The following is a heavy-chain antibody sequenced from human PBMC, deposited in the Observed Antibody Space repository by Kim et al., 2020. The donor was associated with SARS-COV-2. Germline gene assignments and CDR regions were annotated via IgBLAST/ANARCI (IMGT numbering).Heavy chain of an antibody. CDR1: GFTFDDYG. D-gene: IGHD3-10*01. CDR3: ARNGVTMVRGVLGWFDP. CDR2: INWNGGST. Sequence: GGSLRLSCAASGFTFDDYGMSWVRQAPGKGLEWVSGINWNGGSTGYADSVKGRFTISRDNAKNSLYLQMNSLRAEDTALYHCARNGVTMVRGVLGWFDPWGQGTLVTVSS. V-gene: IGHV3-20*01. J-gene: IGHJ5*02.